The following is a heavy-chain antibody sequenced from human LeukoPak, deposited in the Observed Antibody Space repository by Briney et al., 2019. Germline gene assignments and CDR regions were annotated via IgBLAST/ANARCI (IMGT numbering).Heavy chain of an antibody. CDR3: ATQQGGNPAY. J-gene: IGHJ4*02. CDR1: GFTFETAW. D-gene: IGHD1-14*01. V-gene: IGHV3-15*07. Sequence: GGSLSLSCAASGFTFETAWMNWVRQAPGKGLEWVGRIKSKIDGGTTDYAAPVEGRFTISRDDSKSTLYLQMNSLTAEDIGVYYCATQQGGNPAYWGQGTLVTVSS. CDR2: IKSKIDGGTT.